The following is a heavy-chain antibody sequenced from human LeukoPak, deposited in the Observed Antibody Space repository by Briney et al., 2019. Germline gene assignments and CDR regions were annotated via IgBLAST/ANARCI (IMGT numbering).Heavy chain of an antibody. CDR1: GGTFSSYA. CDR3: AREHYGDYDYYYYYGMDV. V-gene: IGHV1-69*13. Sequence: ASVKVSCKASGGTFSSYAISWVRQAPGQGLEWMGGIIPIFGTANYAQKFQGRVTITADESTSTAYMELSSLRSEDTAVYYCAREHYGDYDYYYYYGMDVWGQGTTVTVSS. CDR2: IIPIFGTA. J-gene: IGHJ6*02. D-gene: IGHD4-17*01.